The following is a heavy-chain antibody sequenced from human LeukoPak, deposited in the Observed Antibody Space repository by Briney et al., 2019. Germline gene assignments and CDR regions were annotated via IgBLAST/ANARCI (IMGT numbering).Heavy chain of an antibody. J-gene: IGHJ2*01. Sequence: SETLSLTCAVSGYSISSDYYWGWIRQPPGKGLEWIGSIYHTGNTYYRPSLKSRITMSVDTSKNQFSLKQRSVTAADTAVYYCARVDYSDSSTYPGIWYFDLWGRGTLVTVSS. V-gene: IGHV4-38-2*01. D-gene: IGHD3-22*01. CDR1: GYSISSDYY. CDR3: ARVDYSDSSTYPGIWYFDL. CDR2: IYHTGNT.